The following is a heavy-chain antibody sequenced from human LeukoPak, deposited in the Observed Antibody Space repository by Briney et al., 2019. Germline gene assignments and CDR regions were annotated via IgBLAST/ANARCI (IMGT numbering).Heavy chain of an antibody. CDR3: ARADSYGLYYFDY. Sequence: ASVKVSCKASGYTFTSYGISWVRQAPGQGLEWMGWISAYNGNTNYAQKLQGRVTMTRDTSTSTVYMELSSLRSEDTAVYYCARADSYGLYYFDYWGQGTLVTVSS. CDR2: ISAYNGNT. J-gene: IGHJ4*02. CDR1: GYTFTSYG. V-gene: IGHV1-18*01. D-gene: IGHD5-18*01.